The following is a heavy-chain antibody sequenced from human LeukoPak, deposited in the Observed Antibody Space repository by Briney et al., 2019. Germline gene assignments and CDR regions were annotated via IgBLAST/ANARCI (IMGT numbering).Heavy chain of an antibody. CDR2: IRSSGNTI. CDR1: GFTFSDYS. D-gene: IGHD3-10*01. CDR3: ARDSHYYGSDY. V-gene: IGHV3-11*01. Sequence: GGSLRLSCAASGFTFSDYSMSWIRQAPGKGLEWVSYIRSSGNTIYYADSVKGRFTISRDNAKNSLYLQMNSLRTEDTALYHCARDSHYYGSDYWGQGTLVTVSS. J-gene: IGHJ4*02.